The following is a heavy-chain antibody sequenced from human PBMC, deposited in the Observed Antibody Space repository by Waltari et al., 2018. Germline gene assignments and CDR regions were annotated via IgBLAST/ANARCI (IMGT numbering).Heavy chain of an antibody. J-gene: IGHJ5*02. D-gene: IGHD2-21*02. CDR1: GFTFSSYA. V-gene: IGHV3-23*04. Sequence: EVQLVESGGGLVQPGGSLRLSCAASGFTFSSYAMSWVRQAPGKGLWWVSAISGSGGSTYYADSVKGRFTISRDNSKNTLYLQMNSLRAEDTAVYYCARGPKSIMTANRGGWFDPWGQGTLVTVSS. CDR3: ARGPKSIMTANRGGWFDP. CDR2: ISGSGGST.